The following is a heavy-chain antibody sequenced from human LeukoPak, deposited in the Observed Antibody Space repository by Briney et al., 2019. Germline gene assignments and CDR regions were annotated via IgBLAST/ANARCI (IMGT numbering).Heavy chain of an antibody. D-gene: IGHD3-9*01. V-gene: IGHV4-34*01. CDR3: ARGDKVLRYFDWLLPYDY. CDR2: INPSGST. J-gene: IGHJ4*02. CDR1: GGSFSGYH. Sequence: SETLSLTCAVYGGSFSGYHWTWIRQSPGKGLEWIGDINPSGSTYYNPSLKSRVTISVDTSKNQFSLKLSSVTAADTAVYYCARGDKVLRYFDWLLPYDYWGQGTLVTVSS.